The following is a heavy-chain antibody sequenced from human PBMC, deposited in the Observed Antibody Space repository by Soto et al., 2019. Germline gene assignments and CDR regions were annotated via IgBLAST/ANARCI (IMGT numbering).Heavy chain of an antibody. CDR2: IIPIFGTA. CDR3: ARGSTVATHAFDI. Sequence: QVQLAQSGAEVKKPGSSVKVSCKASGGTFSSYAISWVRQAPGQGLEWMGGIIPIFGTANYAQKFQGRVTITADDATNTDDMDLSSLRCGDTAVYYCARGSTVATHAFDIWGQGTMVTVSS. CDR1: GGTFSSYA. J-gene: IGHJ3*02. V-gene: IGHV1-69*12. D-gene: IGHD4-4*01.